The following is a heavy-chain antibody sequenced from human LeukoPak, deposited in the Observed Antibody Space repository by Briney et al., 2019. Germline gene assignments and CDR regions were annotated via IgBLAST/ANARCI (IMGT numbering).Heavy chain of an antibody. CDR2: IYHSGST. CDR3: ARAGVDCSSTSCYTAAFDI. D-gene: IGHD2-2*02. CDR1: GGSTSSGGYS. J-gene: IGHJ3*02. Sequence: SETLSLTCAVSGGSTSSGGYSWSWIRQPPGKGLEWIGYIYHSGSTYYNPSLKSRVTISVDRSKNQFSLKLSSVTAADTAVYYCARAGVDCSSTSCYTAAFDIWGQGTMVTVSS. V-gene: IGHV4-30-2*01.